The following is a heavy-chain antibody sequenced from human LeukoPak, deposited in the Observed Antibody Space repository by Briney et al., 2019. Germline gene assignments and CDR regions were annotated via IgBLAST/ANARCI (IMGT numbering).Heavy chain of an antibody. D-gene: IGHD3-22*01. V-gene: IGHV3-21*01. Sequence: GGSLRLSCAASGFTFSSYSMNWVRQAPERGLEWVSSISSGSSYIYYADSVKGRFTISRDNAKNSLYLQMNSLRAEDTAVYYCARDRSFNYYDSSGYRDYWGQGTLVTVSS. CDR1: GFTFSSYS. CDR2: ISSGSSYI. CDR3: ARDRSFNYYDSSGYRDY. J-gene: IGHJ4*02.